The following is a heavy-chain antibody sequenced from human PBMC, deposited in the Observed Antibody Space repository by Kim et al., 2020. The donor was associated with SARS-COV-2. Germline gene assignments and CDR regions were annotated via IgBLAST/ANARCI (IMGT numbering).Heavy chain of an antibody. V-gene: IGHV3-9*01. Sequence: GSIGYADSVKGRFTISRDNAKNSVYLQMNSLRAEDTAFYYCAKDSYYGMDVWGQGTTVTVSS. J-gene: IGHJ6*02. CDR2: GSI. CDR3: AKDSYYGMDV.